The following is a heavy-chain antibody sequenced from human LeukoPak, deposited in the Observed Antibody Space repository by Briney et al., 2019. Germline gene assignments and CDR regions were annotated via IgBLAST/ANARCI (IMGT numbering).Heavy chain of an antibody. D-gene: IGHD6-6*01. CDR3: ARDRRSSSSSGSMWFDP. Sequence: ASVKVSCKASGYTFTSYYMHWVRQAPGQGLEWMGIINPSGGSTSYAQKFQGRVTMTRDMSTSTVYMELSSLRSEDTAVYYCARDRRSSSSSGSMWFDPWGQGTLVTVSS. V-gene: IGHV1-46*01. CDR2: INPSGGST. J-gene: IGHJ5*02. CDR1: GYTFTSYY.